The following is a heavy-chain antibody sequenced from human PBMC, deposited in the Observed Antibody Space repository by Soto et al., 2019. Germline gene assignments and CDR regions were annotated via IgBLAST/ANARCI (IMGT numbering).Heavy chain of an antibody. V-gene: IGHV4-34*01. D-gene: IGHD6-13*01. CDR3: ARYSSSWSKYVQH. CDR1: GGSLSGYY. J-gene: IGHJ1*01. Sequence: VQLQQWGAGLLKTSETLSLTCAVYGGSLSGYYWSWIRQTPGKRLEWVGDINHGGSANYNPSLKSRVTFSLDPSKNQFSLKLSSGIAADTAVYYCARYSSSWSKYVQHWGRGTLVTVSS. CDR2: INHGGSA.